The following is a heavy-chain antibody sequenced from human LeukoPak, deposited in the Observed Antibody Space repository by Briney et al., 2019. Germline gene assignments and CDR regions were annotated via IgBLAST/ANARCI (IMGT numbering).Heavy chain of an antibody. D-gene: IGHD3-22*01. CDR1: GFTFSTYW. J-gene: IGHJ4*02. CDR2: IKPDGSEK. V-gene: IGHV3-7*01. CDR3: ATDYFDDGAPFV. Sequence: GGALRLSCAASGFTFSTYWMGWVRQAPGQGLEWVANIKPDGSEKYYVDSVKGRFTISRDNAKNSLSLQMDSLRADDTAVYYCATDYFDDGAPFVWGQGTLVTVSS.